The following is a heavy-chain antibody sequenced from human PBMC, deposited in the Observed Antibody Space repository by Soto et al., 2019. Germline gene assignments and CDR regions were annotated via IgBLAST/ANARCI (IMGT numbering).Heavy chain of an antibody. CDR3: AKDASITTTYLAH. CDR1: GFTFDDYA. V-gene: IGHV3-9*01. CDR2: ISWNSGNI. J-gene: IGHJ4*02. D-gene: IGHD1-1*01. Sequence: EVQLVESGGGLVQPGRSLRLSCAASGFTFDDYAMHWVRLAPGKGLEWVSSISWNSGNIVYADSVKGRFTVSRDNAKKSLYLQLNSLRSDDTAMYYCAKDASITTTYLAHWGQGTLVTVSA.